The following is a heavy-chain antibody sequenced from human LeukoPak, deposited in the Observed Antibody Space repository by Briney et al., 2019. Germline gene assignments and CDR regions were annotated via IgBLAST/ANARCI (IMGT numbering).Heavy chain of an antibody. D-gene: IGHD4-17*01. CDR1: GYSFVLYG. Sequence: ASVKVSCKASGYSFVLYGISWVRQAPGQGPEWMGWISTYNGNTKYAQKLQGRVTMTTDTSTSTAYMELRSPRSDDTAVYYCARDEDYGISVNVDYWGQGTLVTVSS. V-gene: IGHV1-18*01. J-gene: IGHJ4*02. CDR3: ARDEDYGISVNVDY. CDR2: ISTYNGNT.